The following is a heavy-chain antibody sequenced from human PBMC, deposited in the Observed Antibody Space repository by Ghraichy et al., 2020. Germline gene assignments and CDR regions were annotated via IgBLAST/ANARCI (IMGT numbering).Heavy chain of an antibody. CDR3: AKDMTRFLEWSNDAFDM. J-gene: IGHJ3*02. CDR2: ISWNSKTI. Sequence: GGSLRLSCAASGFSLDDYGMHWVRQAPGKGLEWVSGISWNSKTIAYADSVKGRLTISRDNAKNTLFLQMNSLRAEDTALYYCAKDMTRFLEWSNDAFDMWGQGTKVSVSS. CDR1: GFSLDDYG. D-gene: IGHD3-3*01. V-gene: IGHV3-9*01.